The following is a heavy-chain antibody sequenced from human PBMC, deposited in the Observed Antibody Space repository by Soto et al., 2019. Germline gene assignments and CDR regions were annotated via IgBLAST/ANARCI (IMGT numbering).Heavy chain of an antibody. CDR3: AREVSTGAAQQLRVVDY. D-gene: IGHD2-2*01. CDR2: IYYSGST. V-gene: IGHV4-30-4*01. J-gene: IGHJ4*02. Sequence: QVQLQESGPGLVKPSQTLSLTCTVSGGSISSGDYYWSWIRQPPGKGLEWIGYIYYSGSTYYNPSLKSRVTISVDTSKNQFSLKLSSVTAADTAVYYCAREVSTGAAQQLRVVDYWGQGTLVTVSS. CDR1: GGSISSGDYY.